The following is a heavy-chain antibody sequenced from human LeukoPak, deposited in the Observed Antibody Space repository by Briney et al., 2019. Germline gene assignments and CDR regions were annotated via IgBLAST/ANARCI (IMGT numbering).Heavy chain of an antibody. CDR1: GFTVSGY. Sequence: GGSLRLSCAVSGFTVSGYMRWVRQAPGKGLEWISVIYSEGSTYYADSVQGRFTISRHSSKNTLYLQMNSLRAEDTAVYYCAVSRFYYFDYWGQGTLVTVSS. CDR2: IYSEGST. J-gene: IGHJ4*02. V-gene: IGHV3-53*04. D-gene: IGHD3-3*01. CDR3: AVSRFYYFDY.